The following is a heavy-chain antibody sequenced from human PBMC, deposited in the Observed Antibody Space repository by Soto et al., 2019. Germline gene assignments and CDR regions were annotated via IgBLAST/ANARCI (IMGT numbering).Heavy chain of an antibody. CDR2: ISGGNT. V-gene: IGHV3-23*01. Sequence: EVQLLESGGGLLQPGGSLRLSFAASVFTFSNYGMSWVLQSPVKGLEWVSSISGGNTFYAGSVKGRFTISRDNSKNTLYLQMNSLTAEDTAVYYCAKAPSSDCNSGACSLRSWGQGTLVTVSS. D-gene: IGHD2-21*01. CDR1: VFTFSNYG. CDR3: AKAPSSDCNSGACSLRS. J-gene: IGHJ5*02.